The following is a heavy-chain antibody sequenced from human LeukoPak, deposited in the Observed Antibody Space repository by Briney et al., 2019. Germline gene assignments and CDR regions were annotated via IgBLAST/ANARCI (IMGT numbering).Heavy chain of an antibody. CDR1: GGSISSYY. CDR3: ARGENYYDSSGYFPHAFDI. V-gene: IGHV4-59*12. CDR2: IYYSGST. Sequence: SETLSLTCTVSGGSISSYYWSWIRQPPGKGLEWIGYIYYSGSTNYNPSLKSRVTMSVDTSKNQFSLKLSSVTAADTAVYYCARGENYYDSSGYFPHAFDIWGQGTMVTVSS. D-gene: IGHD3-22*01. J-gene: IGHJ3*02.